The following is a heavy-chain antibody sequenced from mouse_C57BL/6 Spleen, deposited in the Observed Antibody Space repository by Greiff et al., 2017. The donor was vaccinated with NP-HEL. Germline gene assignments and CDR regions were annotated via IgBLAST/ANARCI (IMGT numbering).Heavy chain of an antibody. D-gene: IGHD1-1*01. CDR3: AITILRFFAMDY. CDR2: IYPGDGDT. Sequence: VQLQQSGPELVKPGASVKISCKASGYAFSSSWMNWVKQRPGKGLEWIGRIYPGDGDTNYNGKFKGKATLTADKSSSTAYMHLSSLTSEDSAVYFCAITILRFFAMDYWGQGTSVTVSS. CDR1: GYAFSSSW. V-gene: IGHV1-82*01. J-gene: IGHJ4*01.